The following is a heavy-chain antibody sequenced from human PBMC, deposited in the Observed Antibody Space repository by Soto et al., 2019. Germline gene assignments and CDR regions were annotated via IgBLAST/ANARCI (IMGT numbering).Heavy chain of an antibody. V-gene: IGHV4-38-2*02. Sequence: SETLSLTCAVSGYSISSGYYWGWIRQPPGKGLEWIGSIYHSGSTYYNPSLKSRVTISVDTSKNQFSLKLSSVTAADTAVYYCARDYGDYRGLNWFEPWGQGTLVTVS. CDR2: IYHSGST. D-gene: IGHD4-17*01. CDR3: ARDYGDYRGLNWFEP. CDR1: GYSISSGYY. J-gene: IGHJ5*02.